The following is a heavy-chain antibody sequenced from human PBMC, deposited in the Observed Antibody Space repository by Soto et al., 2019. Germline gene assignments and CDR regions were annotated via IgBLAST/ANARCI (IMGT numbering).Heavy chain of an antibody. V-gene: IGHV1-69*01. CDR2: IIPIFGTP. CDR1: GGTFRNYP. Sequence: QVQLVQSGAEVKKPGSSVKISCKASGGTFRNYPFSWVREAPGQGLEWMGGIIPIFGTPNYAQKFQGRVTITADESTTPVYMELSSLRSDDTAVYYFARVLEFRDGYISHFDFWGQGTLVTVSS. D-gene: IGHD1-1*01. J-gene: IGHJ4*02. CDR3: ARVLEFRDGYISHFDF.